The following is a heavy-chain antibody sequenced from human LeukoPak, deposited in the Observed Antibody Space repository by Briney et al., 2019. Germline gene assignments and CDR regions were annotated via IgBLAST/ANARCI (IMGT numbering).Heavy chain of an antibody. J-gene: IGHJ4*02. CDR2: IYYSGST. CDR1: GGSISSYY. Sequence: SETLSFTCTVSGGSISSYYWSWIRQPPGKGLEWIGYIYYSGSTNYNPSLKSRVTISVDTSKNQFSLKLSSVTAADTAVYYCARVDSYRFDYWGQGTLVTVSS. V-gene: IGHV4-59*01. CDR3: ARVDSYRFDY. D-gene: IGHD5-18*01.